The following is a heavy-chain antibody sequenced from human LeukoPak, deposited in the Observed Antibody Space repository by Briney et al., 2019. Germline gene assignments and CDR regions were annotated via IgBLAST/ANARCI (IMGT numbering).Heavy chain of an antibody. CDR3: ARQSTGSGYCYYGMDI. V-gene: IGHV4-59*08. D-gene: IGHD6-19*01. CDR2: IDYSGST. J-gene: IGHJ6*02. CDR1: GGSISSYY. Sequence: SETLSLTCTVSGGSISSYYWSWIRQPPGKGLEWIGYIDYSGSTNYNPSLKSRVTISVDTSKNQFSLKLSSVTAADTAVYYCARQSTGSGYCYYGMDIWGQGTTVTVSS.